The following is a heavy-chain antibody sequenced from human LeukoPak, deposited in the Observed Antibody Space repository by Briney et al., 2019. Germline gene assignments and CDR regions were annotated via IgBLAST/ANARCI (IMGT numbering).Heavy chain of an antibody. D-gene: IGHD6-19*01. Sequence: PGESLKISCKGSGYSFTNYWIGWVRQMPGKGLEWIGIIYPGDSDTRYSPYFQGQVTISADKSISTAYLQWRSLKASDTAMYYCARPSSGWSIYDYWGQGTLVTVSS. J-gene: IGHJ4*02. CDR2: IYPGDSDT. CDR1: GYSFTNYW. CDR3: ARPSSGWSIYDY. V-gene: IGHV5-51*01.